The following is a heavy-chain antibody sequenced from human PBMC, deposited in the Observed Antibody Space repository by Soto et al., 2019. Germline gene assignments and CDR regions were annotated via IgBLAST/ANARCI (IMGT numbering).Heavy chain of an antibody. CDR2: ITSDGSSP. Sequence: EVQLVESGGGLVQPGGSLRLSCAASGFTFSSNWMHWVRQAPGKGLEWVSRITSDGSSPIYADSVKGRFTISRDNAKNTLYLQMNSLRAEDTAVYYCARPTSLGGNPFDYWGQGTLVTVSS. J-gene: IGHJ4*02. CDR3: ARPTSLGGNPFDY. CDR1: GFTFSSNW. D-gene: IGHD2-15*01. V-gene: IGHV3-74*01.